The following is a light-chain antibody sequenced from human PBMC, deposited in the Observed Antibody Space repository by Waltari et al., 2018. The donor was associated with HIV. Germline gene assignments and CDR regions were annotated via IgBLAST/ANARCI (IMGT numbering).Light chain of an antibody. J-gene: IGKJ3*01. V-gene: IGKV3-11*01. CDR2: DAS. CDR1: QSVTTY. CDR3: QARHSWPPLFT. Sequence: EIVLTQSPAPLSLSPGEGATLSCRASQSVTTYLAWFQQQPGQPPRLLIFDASSRATGVPSRFSGSGSGTDFSLTISSLEPEDFAIYYCQARHSWPPLFTFGPGTKVEMK.